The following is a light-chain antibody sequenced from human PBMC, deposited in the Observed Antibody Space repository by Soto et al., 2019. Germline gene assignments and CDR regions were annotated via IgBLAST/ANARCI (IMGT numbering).Light chain of an antibody. CDR2: GAS. CDR1: QSVASSF. J-gene: IGKJ3*01. V-gene: IGKV3-20*01. CDR3: QQFAPSPFT. Sequence: EIVLTQSPGTLSLSPGERATLSCRASQSVASSFLAWYQQKPGQAPRLLIYGASSRATGIPDRFSGSGSGTDFTLTITRLEPEDFAVSYCQQFAPSPFTFVPGTTVDGK.